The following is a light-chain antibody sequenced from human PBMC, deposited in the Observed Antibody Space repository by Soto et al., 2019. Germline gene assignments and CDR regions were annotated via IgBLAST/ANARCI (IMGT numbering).Light chain of an antibody. CDR1: SSDVGGYNY. CDR3: CSYAGSYIYV. Sequence: QSALTHPRSVSGSPGQSVTISCTGTSSDVGGYNYVSWYQQHPGKAPKLMIYDVSKRPSGVPDRFSGSKSGNTASLTIAGLQAEDEADYYCCSYAGSYIYVVGTGSKLTV. J-gene: IGLJ1*01. V-gene: IGLV2-11*01. CDR2: DVS.